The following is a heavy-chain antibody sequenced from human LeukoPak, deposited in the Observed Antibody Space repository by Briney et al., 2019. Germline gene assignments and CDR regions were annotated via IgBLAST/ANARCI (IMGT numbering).Heavy chain of an antibody. V-gene: IGHV3-15*01. CDR1: GFTFSSYS. Sequence: PGGSLRLSCAPSGFTFSSYSMNWVRQAPGKGLEWVARITADGTEDYAAPVNARFTASRDDSKTTVYLQMNSLTTEDTAVYYCTTAPTRGWLPYFDYWGQGTVVTVSS. J-gene: IGHJ4*02. CDR3: TTAPTRGWLPYFDY. D-gene: IGHD5-12*01. CDR2: ITADGTE.